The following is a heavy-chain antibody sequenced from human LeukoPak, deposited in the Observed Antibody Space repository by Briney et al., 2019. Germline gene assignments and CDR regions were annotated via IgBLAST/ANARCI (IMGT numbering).Heavy chain of an antibody. CDR3: ATAPPRLDYYDSSGYYYEDAFDI. CDR1: GYTLTELS. CDR2: FDPEDGET. V-gene: IGHV1-24*01. Sequence: GASVKVSCKVSGYTLTELSMHWVRQAPGKGLEWMGGFDPEDGETIYAQKFQGRVTTTEDTSTDTAYMELSSLRSEDTAVYYCATAPPRLDYYDSSGYYYEDAFDIWGQGTMVTVSS. J-gene: IGHJ3*02. D-gene: IGHD3-22*01.